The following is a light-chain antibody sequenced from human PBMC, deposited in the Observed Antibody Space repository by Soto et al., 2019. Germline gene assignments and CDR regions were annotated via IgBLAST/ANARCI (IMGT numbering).Light chain of an antibody. Sequence: DIVMTHSPLSLPVTLVEPASISCRPSQSLLHSNGYNYLDWYLQKPGQSPQLLIYLGSNRASGVPDRFSGSGSGTDFTLKISRVEAEDVGVYYCMQPLQSWTFGQGTKVDIK. CDR1: QSLLHSNGYNY. CDR2: LGS. CDR3: MQPLQSWT. J-gene: IGKJ1*01. V-gene: IGKV2-28*01.